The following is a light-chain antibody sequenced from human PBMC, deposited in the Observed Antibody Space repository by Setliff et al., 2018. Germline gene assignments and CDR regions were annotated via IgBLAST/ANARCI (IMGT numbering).Light chain of an antibody. CDR2: GVS. V-gene: IGLV2-14*03. Sequence: QSALTQPPSASGTPGQRVTISCSGSSSDVGSYDLVSWYQQHPGKAPKLIIYGVSDRPSGVSSRFSGSKSGNTAYLTISGLQTEDEAEYYCNAYASDTTYVFGSGTKAPS. J-gene: IGLJ1*01. CDR1: SSDVGSYDL. CDR3: NAYASDTTYV.